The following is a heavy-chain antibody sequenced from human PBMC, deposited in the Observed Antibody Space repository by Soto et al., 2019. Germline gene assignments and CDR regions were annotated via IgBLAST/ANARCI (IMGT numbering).Heavy chain of an antibody. V-gene: IGHV1-46*01. CDR3: ARGKGMEENYFYYGLDI. D-gene: IGHD1-1*01. CDR2: INPSDGST. J-gene: IGHJ6*02. CDR1: GYTFTTYY. Sequence: ASVKVSCKASGYTFTTYYMHWVRQAPGQGLEWMGLINPSDGSTTYAQKFQGRVTMTRDTSTSTVYMELSSLRSEDTAVYYCARGKGMEENYFYYGLDIWGQGTTVTVSS.